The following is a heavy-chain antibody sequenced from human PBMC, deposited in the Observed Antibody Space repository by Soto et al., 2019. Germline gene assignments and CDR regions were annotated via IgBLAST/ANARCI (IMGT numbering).Heavy chain of an antibody. Sequence: QVQLVQSGAEEKKPGASVKVSCKASGYTFTSYAMHWVRQAPGQRLEWMGWINAGNGNTKYSQKFQGRVTITRDTSASTAYLEPSSLRSEDTAVYDCARGSGVVVTDWGQGPLVTVSS. CDR1: GYTFTSYA. CDR3: ARGSGVVVTD. D-gene: IGHD2-2*01. J-gene: IGHJ4*02. V-gene: IGHV1-3*05. CDR2: INAGNGNT.